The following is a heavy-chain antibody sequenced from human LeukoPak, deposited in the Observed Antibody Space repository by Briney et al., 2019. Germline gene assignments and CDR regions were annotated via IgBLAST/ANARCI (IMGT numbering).Heavy chain of an antibody. D-gene: IGHD3-22*01. V-gene: IGHV3-66*01. CDR1: GFTVSSNY. CDR3: ARDGLITYYYDSSGLNDAFDI. J-gene: IGHJ3*02. Sequence: GGSLRLSCAASGFTVSSNYMSWVRQAPGKGLEWVSVIYSGGSTYYADSVKGRFTISRHNSKNTLYLQMNSLRAEDTAVYYCARDGLITYYYDSSGLNDAFDIWGQGTMVTVSS. CDR2: IYSGGST.